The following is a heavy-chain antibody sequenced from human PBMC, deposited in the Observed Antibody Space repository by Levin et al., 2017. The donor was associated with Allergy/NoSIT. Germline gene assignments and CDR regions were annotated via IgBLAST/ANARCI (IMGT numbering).Heavy chain of an antibody. J-gene: IGHJ4*02. Sequence: ASVKVSCAASGFTFSSYAMSWVRQAPGKGLEWVSAISGSFVTTYYADSVKGRFTISRDNSKNTVYLQMNSLRTEDTAVYYCAKWPNTYGSYYFDSWGQGTLVTVSS. CDR2: ISGSFVTT. V-gene: IGHV3-23*01. D-gene: IGHD3-10*01. CDR3: AKWPNTYGSYYFDS. CDR1: GFTFSSYA.